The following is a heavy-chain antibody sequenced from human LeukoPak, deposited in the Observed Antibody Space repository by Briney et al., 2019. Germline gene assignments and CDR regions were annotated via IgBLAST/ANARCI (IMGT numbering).Heavy chain of an antibody. J-gene: IGHJ4*02. CDR2: ISSSGSTK. V-gene: IGHV3-48*01. CDR1: GITFSSYS. CDR3: ARGGLSIMGY. Sequence: GGSLRLPCGASGITFSSYSMNWVRQAPGKGLEWVSYISSSGSTKYYADSVKGRFTISRDSARNSLYLQMNSLRAEDTAVYFCARGGLSIMGYWGQGTLVTVSS. D-gene: IGHD2/OR15-2a*01.